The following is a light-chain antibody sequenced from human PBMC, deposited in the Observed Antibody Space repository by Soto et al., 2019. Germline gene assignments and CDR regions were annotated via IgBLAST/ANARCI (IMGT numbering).Light chain of an antibody. CDR1: EDISSY. V-gene: IGKV1-9*01. CDR2: AAS. Sequence: IQLTQSPSSLSASVGDRVTFTCRASEDISSYLVWYQQKPGAAPKLLIYAASALHSGVPSRFSGSGSGTDFTLTISSLHPEDFAVYFCQQFKNYPITFGQGTRPQIQ. J-gene: IGKJ5*01. CDR3: QQFKNYPIT.